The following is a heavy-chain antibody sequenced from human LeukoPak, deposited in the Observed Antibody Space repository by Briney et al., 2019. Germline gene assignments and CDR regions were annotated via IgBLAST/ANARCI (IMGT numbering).Heavy chain of an antibody. CDR2: ISGSGGST. CDR1: GFTVSSNY. CDR3: AKDSRIPKSPFMITFGGVISDPFDY. Sequence: GGSLRLSCAASGFTVSSNYMSWVRQAPGKGLEWVSAISGSGGSTYYADSVKGRFTISRDNSKNTLYLQMNSLRAEDTAVYYCAKDSRIPKSPFMITFGGVISDPFDYWGQGTLVTVSS. V-gene: IGHV3-23*01. D-gene: IGHD3-16*01. J-gene: IGHJ4*02.